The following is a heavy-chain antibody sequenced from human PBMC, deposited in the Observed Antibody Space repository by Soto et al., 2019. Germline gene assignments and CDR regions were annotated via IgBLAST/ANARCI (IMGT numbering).Heavy chain of an antibody. D-gene: IGHD3-22*01. Sequence: ASVKVSCKASGYTFTSYAMHWVRQAPGQRLEWMGWINAGNGNTKYSQKFQGRVTITRDTSASTAYMELSSLRSEDTAVYYCARPDDSSAQGAFDIWGQGTVVTVSS. CDR3: ARPDDSSAQGAFDI. J-gene: IGHJ3*02. V-gene: IGHV1-3*01. CDR2: INAGNGNT. CDR1: GYTFTSYA.